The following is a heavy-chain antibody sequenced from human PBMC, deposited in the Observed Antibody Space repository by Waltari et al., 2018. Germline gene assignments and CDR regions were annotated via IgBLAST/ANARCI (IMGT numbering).Heavy chain of an antibody. D-gene: IGHD3-22*01. CDR1: GFTFSRYW. J-gene: IGHJ6*03. CDR3: AREPSPDSSGYFYYYMDV. Sequence: SGFTFSRYWMHWVRQAPGKGLVWVSRINSDGSGTIYADSVKGRFTISRDNAKNTLYLQLNSLRVEDTAVYYCAREPSPDSSGYFYYYMDVWGKGTTVTVSS. V-gene: IGHV3-74*01. CDR2: INSDGSGT.